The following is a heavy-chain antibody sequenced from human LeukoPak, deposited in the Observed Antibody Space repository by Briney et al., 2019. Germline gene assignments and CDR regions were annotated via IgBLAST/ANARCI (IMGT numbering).Heavy chain of an antibody. CDR3: ARDRARNYFDY. CDR2: IPNDGSRK. J-gene: IGHJ4*02. Sequence: PGGSLRLSCAPSGFTFSRHGMHWVRQAPGKGLEWVAIIPNDGSRKYYAHSVEGRFTISRDNSKNTLYLQMDSLRAEDTAVYYCARDRARNYFDYWGQGTLVTVSS. V-gene: IGHV3-30*03. CDR1: GFTFSRHG. D-gene: IGHD6-6*01.